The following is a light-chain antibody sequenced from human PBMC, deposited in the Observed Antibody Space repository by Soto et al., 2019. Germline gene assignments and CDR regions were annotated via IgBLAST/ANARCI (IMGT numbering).Light chain of an antibody. CDR1: QRISSSF. CDR3: QQYGTSPPDT. CDR2: GTS. Sequence: EIVLTQFPGTLSLSPGERATLSCMASQRISSSFLAWYQQKAGQAPRLLMYGTSSRAAGVPDRFSGSGSGTDFTLTISRLEPEDFAVYYCQQYGTSPPDTFGQGTKLEIK. J-gene: IGKJ2*01. V-gene: IGKV3-20*01.